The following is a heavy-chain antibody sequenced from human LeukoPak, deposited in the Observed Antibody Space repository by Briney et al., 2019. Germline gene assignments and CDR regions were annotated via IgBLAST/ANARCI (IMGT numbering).Heavy chain of an antibody. CDR1: GFMFSSYS. CDR3: ARGRSFDWLNPMDV. V-gene: IGHV3-21*01. J-gene: IGHJ6*04. CDR2: ISSISSYI. D-gene: IGHD3-9*01. Sequence: AGGSLRLSCATFGFMFSSYSMNWVRQAPGKGLEWVSSISSISSYIYYADSVKGRFTISRDNAKNSLHLQMNSLRTEDTAVYYCARGRSFDWLNPMDVWGKGTTVTISS.